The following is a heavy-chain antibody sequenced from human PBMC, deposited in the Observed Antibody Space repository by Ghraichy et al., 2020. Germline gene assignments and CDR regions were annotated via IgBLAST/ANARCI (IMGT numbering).Heavy chain of an antibody. CDR3: ARHGVWYYDFWSGYYTGLIEYFQH. CDR1: GGSISSSSYY. CDR2: IYYSGST. Sequence: SETLSLTCTVSGGSISSSSYYWGWIRQPPGKGLEWIGSIYYSGSTYYNPSLKSRVTISVDTSKNQFSLKLSSVTAADTAVYYCARHGVWYYDFWSGYYTGLIEYFQHWGQGTLVTVSS. D-gene: IGHD3-3*01. J-gene: IGHJ1*01. V-gene: IGHV4-39*01.